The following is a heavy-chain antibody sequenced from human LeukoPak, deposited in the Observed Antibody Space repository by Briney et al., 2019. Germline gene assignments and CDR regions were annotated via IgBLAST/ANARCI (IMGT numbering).Heavy chain of an antibody. D-gene: IGHD1-26*01. CDR3: VRERGFRGSYYYDH. CDR1: GFMYSGFD. CDR2: ISSGSSTM. V-gene: IGHV3-48*02. J-gene: IGHJ4*02. Sequence: GSLRLSCAASGFMYSGFDMSWVRQAPGKGLEWVSYISSGSSTMYYAESVKGRFTISRDNAKTPLFLQMNGLRDEDTAVYYCVRERGFRGSYYYDHWGQGALVTVSS.